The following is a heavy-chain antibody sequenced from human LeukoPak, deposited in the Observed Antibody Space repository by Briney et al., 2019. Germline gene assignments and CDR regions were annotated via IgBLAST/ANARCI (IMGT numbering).Heavy chain of an antibody. CDR3: ARDIRSHNGPGGYYHYYMDV. D-gene: IGHD2-8*01. Sequence: SETLSLTCTVSGDSMSDSYWSWIRQPAGKGLEWIGRIYASGSTNYNPSLKSRVTLSVDTSSNQFSLTLSSVTAADTAVYHCARDIRSHNGPGGYYHYYMDVWARGPRSPSP. V-gene: IGHV4-4*07. CDR1: GDSMSDSY. J-gene: IGHJ6*03. CDR2: IYASGST.